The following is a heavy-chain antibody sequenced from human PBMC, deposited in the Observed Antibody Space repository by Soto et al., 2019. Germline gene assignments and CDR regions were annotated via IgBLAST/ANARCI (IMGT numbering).Heavy chain of an antibody. V-gene: IGHV3-33*01. CDR2: IWDDGSKK. Sequence: QVQVVESGGGVVQPGRSLRLSCAASGFTFSSFGMHWVRQAPGKGLEWMSLIWDDGSKKSYGDSVKGRFTISRDNSRNTVYWKMTSLRADDTAVYYCARDASYYSLWSGYYPSRNGMDVWGQGTTVTVSS. CDR1: GFTFSSFG. J-gene: IGHJ6*02. D-gene: IGHD3-3*01. CDR3: ARDASYYSLWSGYYPSRNGMDV.